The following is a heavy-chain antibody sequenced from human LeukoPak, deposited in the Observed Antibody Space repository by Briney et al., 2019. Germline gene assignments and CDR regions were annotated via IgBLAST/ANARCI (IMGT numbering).Heavy chain of an antibody. CDR3: ARYGSGYDLIDY. CDR2: ISSNGGST. V-gene: IGHV3-64*01. Sequence: GGSLRLSCAASGFTFSSYAMHWVRQAPGKGLEYVSAISSNGGSTSYANSVKGRFTISRDNSKNTLYLQMGSLRAEDMAVYYCARYGSGYDLIDYWGQGTLVTVSS. D-gene: IGHD5-12*01. CDR1: GFTFSSYA. J-gene: IGHJ4*02.